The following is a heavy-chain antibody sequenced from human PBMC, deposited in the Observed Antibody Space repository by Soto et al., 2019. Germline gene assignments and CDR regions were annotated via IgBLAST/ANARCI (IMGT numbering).Heavy chain of an antibody. Sequence: PSETLSLTCTVSGGSISSYYWSWIRQPPGKGLEWIGYIYYSGSTNYNPSLKSRVTISVDTSKNQFSLKLSSVTAADTAVYYCARVDYDSSGYYSPRLSFDYWGQGTLVTVSS. CDR2: IYYSGST. CDR1: GGSISSYY. D-gene: IGHD3-22*01. V-gene: IGHV4-59*01. J-gene: IGHJ4*02. CDR3: ARVDYDSSGYYSPRLSFDY.